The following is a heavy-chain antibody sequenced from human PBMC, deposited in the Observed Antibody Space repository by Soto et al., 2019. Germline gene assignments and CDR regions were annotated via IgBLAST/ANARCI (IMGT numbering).Heavy chain of an antibody. CDR2: IYHSGST. V-gene: IGHV4-59*03. CDR1: GVSITSYY. D-gene: IGHD5-12*01. CDR3: AAGNGYMSL. J-gene: IGHJ4*02. Sequence: SETLSLTCTVSGVSITSYYWYWIRQPPGKGLYYIGNIYHSGSTNQDPSLKSRGTISVDTSKNQFSLELTSVTAADTAVYYRAAGNGYMSLWGQGTLVTVSS.